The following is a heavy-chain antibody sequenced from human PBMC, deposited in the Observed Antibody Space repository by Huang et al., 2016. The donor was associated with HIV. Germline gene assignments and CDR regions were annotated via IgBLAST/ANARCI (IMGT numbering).Heavy chain of an antibody. J-gene: IGHJ3*02. D-gene: IGHD3-22*01. V-gene: IGHV4-34*02. CDR2: ISDSGST. CDR1: GGSFSGHY. CDR3: ARMFKYDSGGYWGNDAFDI. Sequence: QVQLQQWGAELLKPSETLSLTCAVSGGSFSGHYWTWIRQPPGRGLAWIGEISDSGSTTYNPSLKSRVTISGDTSQSQFSLKLNSVTAADTAIEYCARMFKYDSGGYWGNDAFDIWGQGTMVTVSS.